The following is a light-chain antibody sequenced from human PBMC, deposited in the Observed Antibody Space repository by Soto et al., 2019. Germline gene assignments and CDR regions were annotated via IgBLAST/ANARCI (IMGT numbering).Light chain of an antibody. Sequence: EIVLTQSPGTLSLSPGERATLSCRASQTVSSNSLAWYQQKPGQAPRLLIYGASNRATGIPDRFSGSASGTAFTLTLIRLEPEDFAVYYCQQSASSPPYTFGQGTKRQVK. V-gene: IGKV3-20*01. CDR3: QQSASSPPYT. J-gene: IGKJ2*01. CDR2: GAS. CDR1: QTVSSNS.